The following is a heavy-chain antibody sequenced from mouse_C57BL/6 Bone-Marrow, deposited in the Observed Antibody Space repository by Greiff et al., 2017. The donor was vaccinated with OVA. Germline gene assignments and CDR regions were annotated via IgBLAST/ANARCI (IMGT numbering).Heavy chain of an antibody. CDR3: ASWVYYDKGYAMDD. CDR2: IWGVGST. D-gene: IGHD2-4*01. J-gene: IGHJ4*01. V-gene: IGHV2-6*01. Sequence: VHLVESGPGLVAPSQSLSITCTVSGFSLTSYGVDWVRQSPGKGLEWLGVIWGVGSTNYNSALKSRLCISKDNSKSQVFLKMNSLQTDDTAMYYCASWVYYDKGYAMDDWGQGTSVTVSS. CDR1: GFSLTSYG.